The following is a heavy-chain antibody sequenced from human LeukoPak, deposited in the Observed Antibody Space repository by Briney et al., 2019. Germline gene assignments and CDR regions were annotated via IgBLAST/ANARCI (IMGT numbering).Heavy chain of an antibody. Sequence: SETLSLTCTVSGGALRSYNWSWIRHPPPKGLEWIGYIYHSGSTNDNPSLKSRVTISIDTTKNQFSLKLSSVTAADTAVYYCARGDTAFVYWGQGILVTVSS. D-gene: IGHD5-18*01. CDR3: ARGDTAFVY. V-gene: IGHV4-59*08. CDR2: IYHSGST. CDR1: GGALRSYN. J-gene: IGHJ4*02.